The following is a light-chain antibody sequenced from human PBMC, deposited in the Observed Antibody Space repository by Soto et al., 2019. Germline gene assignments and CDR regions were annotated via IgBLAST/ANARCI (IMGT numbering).Light chain of an antibody. CDR2: GAS. J-gene: IGKJ1*01. CDR3: QQYGSSPQT. V-gene: IGKV3-20*01. Sequence: EIVLTQSPGILSLSPGERATLSCRASQSLSSSYLAWYQQKPGQAPRLLIYGASIRATGIPDRFSGSGSGIDFTLTISRLEPEDFALYYCQQYGSSPQTFGQGTKVEIK. CDR1: QSLSSSY.